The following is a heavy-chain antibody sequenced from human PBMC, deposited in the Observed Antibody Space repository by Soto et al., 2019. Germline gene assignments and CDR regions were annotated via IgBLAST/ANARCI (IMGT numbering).Heavy chain of an antibody. CDR2: ISWNSGSI. V-gene: IGHV3-9*01. CDR1: GFTFDDYA. D-gene: IGHD6-19*01. J-gene: IGHJ3*02. Sequence: GGSLRLSCVASGFTFDDYAMHWVRQAPGKGLEWVSGISWNSGSIGYADSVKGRFTISRDNAKNSLYLQMNSLRAEDTALYYCAKDWGAVAGTAAFDIWGQGTMVTVSS. CDR3: AKDWGAVAGTAAFDI.